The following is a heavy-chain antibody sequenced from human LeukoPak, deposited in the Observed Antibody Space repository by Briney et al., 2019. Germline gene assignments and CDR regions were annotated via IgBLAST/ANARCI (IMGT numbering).Heavy chain of an antibody. Sequence: SETLSLTCAVYGGSFSGYYWSWIRQPPGKGLEWIGEINHSGSTNYNPSLKSRVTISVDTSKNQFSLKLSSVTAADTAVYYCARHGSAIDYFDYWGQGTLVTVSS. CDR1: GGSFSGYY. CDR2: INHSGST. J-gene: IGHJ4*02. CDR3: ARHGSAIDYFDY. V-gene: IGHV4-34*01. D-gene: IGHD3-10*01.